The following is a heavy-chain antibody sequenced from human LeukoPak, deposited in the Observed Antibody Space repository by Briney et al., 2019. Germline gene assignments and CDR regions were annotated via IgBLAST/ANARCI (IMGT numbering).Heavy chain of an antibody. V-gene: IGHV3-30*07. CDR2: ISYGGSNK. CDR3: ARDYPDY. Sequence: GGSLRLSCAASGFTFSSFAMHWVRQAPGKGLEWVTIISYGGSNKYYADSVKGRFTISRDNSKNTLYLQMNSLRAEDTAVYYCARDYPDYWGQGTLVTVSS. CDR1: GFTFSSFA. J-gene: IGHJ4*02.